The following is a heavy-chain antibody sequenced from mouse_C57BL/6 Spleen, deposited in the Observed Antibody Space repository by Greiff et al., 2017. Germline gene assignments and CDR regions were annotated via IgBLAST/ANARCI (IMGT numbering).Heavy chain of an antibody. D-gene: IGHD1-1*01. J-gene: IGHJ3*01. CDR1: GFSLTSYG. V-gene: IGHV2-5*01. Sequence: QVQLKQSGPGLVQPSQSLSITCTVSGFSLTSYGVHWVRQSPGKGLEWLGVLWRGGSTDYNAAFMSRLSSTKDNSKSQVFFKMNSLQADDTAIYYCAKDYGGSYEAYWGQGTLVTVSA. CDR2: LWRGGST. CDR3: AKDYGGSYEAY.